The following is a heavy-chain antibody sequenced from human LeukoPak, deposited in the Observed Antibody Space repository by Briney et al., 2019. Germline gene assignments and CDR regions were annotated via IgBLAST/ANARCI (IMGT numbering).Heavy chain of an antibody. D-gene: IGHD6-6*01. CDR1: GFTFSSYW. Sequence: GGSLRLSCAASGFTFSSYWMHWVRQAPGKGLEWVSRINSDGSSTTYADSVKGRFTISRDNAKNTLYLQMNSPRAEDTAVYYCATGWYTSSPAYWGQGTLVTVSS. J-gene: IGHJ4*02. CDR3: ATGWYTSSPAY. CDR2: INSDGSST. V-gene: IGHV3-74*01.